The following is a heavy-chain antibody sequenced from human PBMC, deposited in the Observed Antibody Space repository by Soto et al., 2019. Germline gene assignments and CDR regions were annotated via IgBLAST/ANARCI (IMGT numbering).Heavy chain of an antibody. CDR3: AKRGSGSYYDY. CDR1: GFTFSNYA. Sequence: EVQPLESGGGLVQPGGSLRLSCAASGFTFSNYAMNWVRQAPGKGLEWVSVISGSGGSTYYADSVKGRFTISRDNSKNTLYLQMNSLRAEDTAVYYCAKRGSGSYYDYWGQGTLVTVSS. V-gene: IGHV3-23*01. D-gene: IGHD3-10*01. J-gene: IGHJ4*02. CDR2: ISGSGGST.